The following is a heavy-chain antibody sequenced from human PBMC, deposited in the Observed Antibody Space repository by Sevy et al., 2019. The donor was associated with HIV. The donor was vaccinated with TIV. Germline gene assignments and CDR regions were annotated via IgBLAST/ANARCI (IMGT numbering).Heavy chain of an antibody. J-gene: IGHJ4*02. CDR3: ARDALLRGGYLDY. Sequence: ASVKVSCKASGYTFTGYYMHWVRQAPGQGLEWMGWINPNSGGTNYAQKFQGRVTMTRDTSISTAYQELSRLRPDDTAVYYCARDALLRGGYLDYWGQGTLVTVSS. V-gene: IGHV1-2*02. CDR2: INPNSGGT. CDR1: GYTFTGYY. D-gene: IGHD3-10*01.